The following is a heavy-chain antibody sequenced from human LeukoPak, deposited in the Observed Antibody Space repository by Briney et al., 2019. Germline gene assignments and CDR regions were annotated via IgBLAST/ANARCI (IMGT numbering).Heavy chain of an antibody. V-gene: IGHV4-59*01. CDR3: ARDVGASTDS. D-gene: IGHD1-26*01. CDR2: FYTSGNT. CDR1: GGSINSYY. J-gene: IGHJ4*02. Sequence: SQTLSLTCTIYGGSINSYYWSWIRQPPGKGLEWIGHFYTSGNTNYNPSLKSRVTLSVDKSKNLFSLKLNSVTAADTAVYYCARDVGASTDSWGQGTLVTVSS.